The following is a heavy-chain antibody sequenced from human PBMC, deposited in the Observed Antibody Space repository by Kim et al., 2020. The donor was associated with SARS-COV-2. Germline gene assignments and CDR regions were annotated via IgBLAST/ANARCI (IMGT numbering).Heavy chain of an antibody. D-gene: IGHD3-10*01. V-gene: IGHV3-21*01. CDR2: ISTSSSYI. J-gene: IGHJ6*02. Sequence: GGSLRLSCAASGFTFSSYSMNWVRQAPGKGLEWVSSISTSSSYIYYADSVKGRFTISRDNAKNSLYLQMNSLRAEDTAVYYCARDIGSGTYFSDYYYYHGLDVWGQGTTVTVSS. CDR1: GFTFSSYS. CDR3: ARDIGSGTYFSDYYYYHGLDV.